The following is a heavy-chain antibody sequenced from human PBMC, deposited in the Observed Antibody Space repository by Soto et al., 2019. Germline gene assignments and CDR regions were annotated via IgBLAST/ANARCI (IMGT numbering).Heavy chain of an antibody. CDR1: GFTVSSNY. CDR3: ASLYDSSGYYQTPNDY. CDR2: IYSGGST. V-gene: IGHV3-66*01. Sequence: PGGSLRLSCAASGFTVSSNYMSWVRQAPGKGLEWVSVIYSGGSTYYADSVKGRFTISRDNSKNTLYLQMNSLRAEDTAVYYCASLYDSSGYYQTPNDYWGQGTLVTVSS. D-gene: IGHD3-22*01. J-gene: IGHJ4*02.